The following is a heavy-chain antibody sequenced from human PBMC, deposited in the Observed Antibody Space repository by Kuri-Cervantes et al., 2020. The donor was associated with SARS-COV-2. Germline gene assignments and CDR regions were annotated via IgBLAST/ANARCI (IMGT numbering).Heavy chain of an antibody. CDR2: ISGSGGST. CDR1: GFAFSSYA. J-gene: IGHJ4*02. Sequence: LSLTCAASGFAFSSYAMSWVRQAPGKGLEWVSAISGSGGSTHYADSVKGRFTIFRDNSKNTLYLQMNSLRAEDTAVYYCAKAGVLYNWNYWGQGTLVTVSS. D-gene: IGHD1-20*01. V-gene: IGHV3-23*01. CDR3: AKAGVLYNWNY.